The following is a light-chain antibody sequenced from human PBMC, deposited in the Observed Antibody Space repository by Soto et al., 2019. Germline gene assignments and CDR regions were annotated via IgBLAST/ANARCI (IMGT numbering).Light chain of an antibody. J-gene: IGKJ5*01. V-gene: IGKV3-20*01. CDR3: RQYGTSPPIT. CDR1: QSVSSSY. CDR2: GAS. Sequence: IVLTQSPGTLSLSPGERATLSCRASQSVSSSYLAWYQQKPGQAPRLVIFGASRRATGIPDRFSGSGSGTDFTLTISRLEPEDFAVYYCRQYGTSPPITLGQGTRLEI.